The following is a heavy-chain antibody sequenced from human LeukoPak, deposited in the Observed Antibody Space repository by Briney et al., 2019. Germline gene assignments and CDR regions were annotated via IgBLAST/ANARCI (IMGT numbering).Heavy chain of an antibody. J-gene: IGHJ5*02. Sequence: SETLSLTCTVSGGSISSGSYYWSWIRQPPGKGLEWIGEINHSGSTNYNPSLKSRVTISVDTSKNQFSLKLSSVTAADTAVYYCAREAVVVVAQYWFDPWGQGTLVTVSS. CDR3: AREAVVVVAQYWFDP. CDR2: INHSGST. V-gene: IGHV4-39*07. D-gene: IGHD2-15*01. CDR1: GGSISSGSYY.